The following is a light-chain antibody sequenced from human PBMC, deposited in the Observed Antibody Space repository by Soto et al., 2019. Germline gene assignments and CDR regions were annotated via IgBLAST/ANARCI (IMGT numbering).Light chain of an antibody. V-gene: IGKV3-20*01. CDR1: QSVRSSH. Sequence: EIVLTQSPGTLSLSPGERATLSWRASQSVRSSHLAWYQQMPGQAPRLLIYGTSNRATGIPDRFSGSGSGTDFTLTISRLEPDDFAVYYCQQYSSSPLTFGGGTKVDIK. CDR3: QQYSSSPLT. J-gene: IGKJ4*01. CDR2: GTS.